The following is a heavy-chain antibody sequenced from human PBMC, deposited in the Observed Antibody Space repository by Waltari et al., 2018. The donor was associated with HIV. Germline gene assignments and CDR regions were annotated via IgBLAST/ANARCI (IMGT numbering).Heavy chain of an antibody. CDR1: GGSISSSSYY. CDR2: IYYSGST. V-gene: IGHV4-39*01. Sequence: QLQLQESGPGLVKPSETLSLPCTVSGGSISSSSYYWGWIRQPPGKGLEWIGSIYYSGSTYYNPALKSGVTISVDTSKDQVSLKLSSVTAADTAVYYCASLARRRGPLGYDYVWGSRPHWGQGTLVTVSS. J-gene: IGHJ4*02. CDR3: ASLARRRGPLGYDYVWGSRPH. D-gene: IGHD3-16*01.